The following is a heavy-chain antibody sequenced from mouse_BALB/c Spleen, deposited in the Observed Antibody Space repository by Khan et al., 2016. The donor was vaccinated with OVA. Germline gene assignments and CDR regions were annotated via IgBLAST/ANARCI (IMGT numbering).Heavy chain of an antibody. V-gene: IGHV5-17*02. CDR2: ISSGSSTI. CDR3: ARDSNFDY. CDR1: GFTFSRFG. J-gene: IGHJ2*01. Sequence: EVKLVESGGGLVQPGGSRKLSCAASGFTFSRFGMHWVRQAPEKGLEWVAYISSGSSTIYYADTVTGRFTISRDNPKNTLFLQMTSLRSEDTAMYYCARDSNFDYWGQGTTLTVSS.